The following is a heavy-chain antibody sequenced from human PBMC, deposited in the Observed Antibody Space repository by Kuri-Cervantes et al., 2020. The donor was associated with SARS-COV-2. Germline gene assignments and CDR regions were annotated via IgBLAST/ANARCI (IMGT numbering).Heavy chain of an antibody. J-gene: IGHJ4*02. V-gene: IGHV4-34*01. CDR3: AAAVGFFDY. CDR1: GGSFSGYY. D-gene: IGHD6-13*01. Sequence: ESLKISCAVYGGSFSGYYWSWIRQPPGKGLEWIGEINHSGSTNYNPSLKSRVTISVDTSKNQFSLKLSSVTAADTAIYYCAAAVGFFDYWGQGTLVTVSS. CDR2: INHSGST.